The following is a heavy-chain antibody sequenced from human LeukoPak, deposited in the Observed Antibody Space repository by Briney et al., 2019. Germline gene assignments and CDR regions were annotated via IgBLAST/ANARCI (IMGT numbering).Heavy chain of an antibody. CDR3: AKGFEDDCGDYVPLFDY. V-gene: IGHV3-23*01. D-gene: IGHD4-17*01. CDR1: GFTFSSYA. Sequence: GGSLRLSCAASGFTFSSYAMSWVRQAPGKGLEWVSAISGSGGSTYYADSVKGRFTISRDNSKNTLYLQMNSLRAEDTAVYYCAKGFEDDCGDYVPLFDYWGQGTLVTVSS. J-gene: IGHJ4*02. CDR2: ISGSGGST.